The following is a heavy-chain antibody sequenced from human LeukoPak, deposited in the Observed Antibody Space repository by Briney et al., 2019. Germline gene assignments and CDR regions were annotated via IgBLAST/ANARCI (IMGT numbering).Heavy chain of an antibody. Sequence: GGSLRLSCAASGFTFSSYSMNWVRQAPGKGLEWVSSISSSSRYIYYADSVKGRFTISRDNAKNSLYLQMNSLRAEDTAVYYCAREVEGAFDIWGQGTMVTVSP. J-gene: IGHJ3*02. D-gene: IGHD2-2*01. CDR3: AREVEGAFDI. V-gene: IGHV3-21*01. CDR2: ISSSSRYI. CDR1: GFTFSSYS.